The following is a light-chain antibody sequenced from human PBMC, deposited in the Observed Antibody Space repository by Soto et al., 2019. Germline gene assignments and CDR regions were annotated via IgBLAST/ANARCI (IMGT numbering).Light chain of an antibody. CDR1: QRIGRW. V-gene: IGKV1-5*01. J-gene: IGKJ2*01. Sequence: DIQMTQSPSTLSASVGDSVTITCRASQRIGRWLAWYQQKPGKAPKLLIYDASTLQSGVPSRFSGSGSGTEFTLNITSLQADDFATYYCQQYNHYSSNTFARGTKLEI. CDR3: QQYNHYSSNT. CDR2: DAS.